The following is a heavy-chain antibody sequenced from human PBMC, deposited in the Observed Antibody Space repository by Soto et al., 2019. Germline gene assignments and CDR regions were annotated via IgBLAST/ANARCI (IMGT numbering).Heavy chain of an antibody. Sequence: EVQLVESGGGLVRPGVSLRLSCAASGFTFSSYWMHWVRQVPGKGLVWVSRMDDDVGTTDYADSVKGRFTISRDNAKNTLYLQMNSLRVEDTAVYYCASDLSGRADVWGQGTTVTVSS. CDR2: MDDDVGTT. CDR1: GFTFSSYW. J-gene: IGHJ6*02. V-gene: IGHV3-74*02. D-gene: IGHD3-10*01. CDR3: ASDLSGRADV.